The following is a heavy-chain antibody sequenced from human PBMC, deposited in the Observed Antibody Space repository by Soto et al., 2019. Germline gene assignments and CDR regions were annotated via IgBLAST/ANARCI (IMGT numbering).Heavy chain of an antibody. CDR3: ASFISSWGIVNYFVY. CDR2: IYYSGST. J-gene: IGHJ4*02. CDR1: GGSISSSTYY. D-gene: IGHD6-13*01. V-gene: IGHV4-31*03. Sequence: SETLSLTCSVSGGSISSSTYYWGWIRQHPGKGLEWIGYIYYSGSTYYNPSLKSRVTISVDTSKNQFSLKLSSVTAADTAVYYCASFISSWGIVNYFVYSCPGTLVTVAS.